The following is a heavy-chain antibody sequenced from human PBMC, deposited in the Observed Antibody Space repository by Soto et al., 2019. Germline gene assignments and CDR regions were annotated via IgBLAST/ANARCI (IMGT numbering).Heavy chain of an antibody. J-gene: IGHJ5*02. CDR2: IYGDDDK. CDR3: AHNPSYSTNWYLRDDWFDP. Sequence: QITLNESGPALVKPTQTLTLTCTFSGFSLTTSGVGVHWLRQPPGKALEWLAVIYGDDDKRYNPSLETRLTITKDNSKNQVVLTMTNMDPLDTATYYCAHNPSYSTNWYLRDDWFDPWGQGTLVTVSS. V-gene: IGHV2-5*02. D-gene: IGHD6-13*01. CDR1: GFSLTTSGVG.